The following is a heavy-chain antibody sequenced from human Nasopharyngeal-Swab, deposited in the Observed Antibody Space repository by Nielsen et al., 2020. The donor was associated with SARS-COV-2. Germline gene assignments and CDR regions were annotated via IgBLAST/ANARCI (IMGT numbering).Heavy chain of an antibody. Sequence: GESLKISCAASGFTFSSYSMNWVRQAPRKVLEWVSSISSSSSYIYYADSVKGRFTISRDNAKNSLYLQMNSLRAEDTAVYYCERDIRLWFGELSHKLFDYWGQGTLVTVSS. D-gene: IGHD3-10*01. J-gene: IGHJ4*02. CDR2: ISSSSSYI. V-gene: IGHV3-21*01. CDR3: ERDIRLWFGELSHKLFDY. CDR1: GFTFSSYS.